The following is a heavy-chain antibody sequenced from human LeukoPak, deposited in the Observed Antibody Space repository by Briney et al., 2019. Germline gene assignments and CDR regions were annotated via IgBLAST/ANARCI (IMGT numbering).Heavy chain of an antibody. CDR1: GFTFSSYW. Sequence: GGSLRLSCAASGFTFSSYWMSWVRQAPGKGLEWVANIKQDGSEKYYVDSVKGRFTISRDNAKNSLYLQMNSLRAEDTAVYYCAREITAGTTRGPYDYGMDVWGQGTTVTVSS. CDR3: AREITAGTTRGPYDYGMDV. J-gene: IGHJ6*02. CDR2: IKQDGSEK. D-gene: IGHD1-7*01. V-gene: IGHV3-7*01.